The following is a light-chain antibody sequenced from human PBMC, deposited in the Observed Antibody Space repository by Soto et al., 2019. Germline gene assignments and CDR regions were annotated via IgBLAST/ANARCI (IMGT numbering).Light chain of an antibody. CDR3: CSYTARYTWV. J-gene: IGLJ3*02. Sequence: QSALTQPRSVSGSPGQSVTISCTGTSSDVGGYNYVSWYQQHPGKAPKLVIYDVTKRPSGVPDRFSGSKSGNTASLTISGLQAEDETDYYCCSYTARYTWVFGGGTKLTVL. CDR2: DVT. CDR1: SSDVGGYNY. V-gene: IGLV2-11*01.